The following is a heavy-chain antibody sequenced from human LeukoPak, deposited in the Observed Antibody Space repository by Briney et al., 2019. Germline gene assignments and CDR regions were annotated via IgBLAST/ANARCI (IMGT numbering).Heavy chain of an antibody. CDR3: ARGGYDFWSGYYTGRFWFDP. V-gene: IGHV4-34*01. CDR2: INHSGST. D-gene: IGHD3-3*01. Sequence: PSETLSLTCAVYGGSFSCYYWIWIRQPPGKGLEWIVEINHSGSTNYNPSLKSRVTISVDTSKNQFSLKLSSVTAADTAVYYCARGGYDFWSGYYTGRFWFDPWGQGTLVTVSS. CDR1: GGSFSCYY. J-gene: IGHJ5*02.